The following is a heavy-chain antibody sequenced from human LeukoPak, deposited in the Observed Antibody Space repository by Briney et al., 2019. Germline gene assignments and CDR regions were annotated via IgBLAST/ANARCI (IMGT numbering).Heavy chain of an antibody. D-gene: IGHD5-24*01. CDR3: ARERSWLQFGKNWFDP. V-gene: IGHV4-4*07. CDR2: IYTSGST. Sequence: PSETLSLTCTVSGGSINSYYWSWIRQPAGKGLEWIGRIYTSGSTNYNPSLKSRVTMSVDTSKNQFSLKLSSVTAADTAVYYCARERSWLQFGKNWFDPWGQGTLVTVSS. J-gene: IGHJ5*02. CDR1: GGSINSYY.